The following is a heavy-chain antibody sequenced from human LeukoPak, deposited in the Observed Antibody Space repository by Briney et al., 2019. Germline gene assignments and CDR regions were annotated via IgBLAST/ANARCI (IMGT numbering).Heavy chain of an antibody. Sequence: GGSLRLSCAASGFTFSSYAMNWVRQGPGKGLVWVSRIYIDGSSTDYADSVKGRFTISRDNAKNTLYLQMTGLRADDTALYYCTRGTGSSSDYWGQGALVTVSS. V-gene: IGHV3-74*01. D-gene: IGHD1-26*01. J-gene: IGHJ4*02. CDR3: TRGTGSSSDY. CDR1: GFTFSSYA. CDR2: IYIDGSST.